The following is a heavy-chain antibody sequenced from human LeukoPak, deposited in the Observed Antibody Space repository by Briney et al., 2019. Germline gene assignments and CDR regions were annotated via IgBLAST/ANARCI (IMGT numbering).Heavy chain of an antibody. Sequence: QTGGSLRLSCAASGFTFSGSAMHWVRQASGKGLEWVAVISYDGSNKYYADSVKGRFTISRDNSKNTLYLQMNSLRAEDTAVYYCARASGLLIYTPFDYWGQGTLVTVSS. D-gene: IGHD3-10*01. V-gene: IGHV3-30*04. CDR3: ARASGLLIYTPFDY. CDR2: ISYDGSNK. CDR1: GFTFSGSA. J-gene: IGHJ4*02.